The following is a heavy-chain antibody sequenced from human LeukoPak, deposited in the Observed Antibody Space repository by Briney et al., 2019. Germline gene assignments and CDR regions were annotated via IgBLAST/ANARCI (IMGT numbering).Heavy chain of an antibody. D-gene: IGHD5-24*01. V-gene: IGHV3-7*01. J-gene: IGHJ3*02. CDR2: IKQDGSEK. CDR1: GFTFSSYW. CDR3: ARSTAGEMATITADDAFDI. Sequence: GGSLRLSCAASGFTFSSYWMSWVRQAPGKGLEWVANIKQDGSEKYYVDSVKGRFTISRDNAKNSLYLQMNSLRAEDTAVYYCARSTAGEMATITADDAFDIWGQGTMVTVSS.